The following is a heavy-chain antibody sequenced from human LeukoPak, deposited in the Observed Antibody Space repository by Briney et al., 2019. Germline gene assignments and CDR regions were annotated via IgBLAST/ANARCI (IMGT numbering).Heavy chain of an antibody. CDR1: GYSFTSYW. CDR2: IYPGDSDT. D-gene: IGHD3-22*01. J-gene: IGHJ4*02. Sequence: GESLQISCKGSGYSFTSYWIGWVRQMPGKGLEWMGIIYPGDSDTRYSPSFQGQVTISADKSISTAYLQWSSLKASDTAMYYCARGSLYYYDSSGYYYDKNFDYRGQGTLVTVSS. V-gene: IGHV5-51*01. CDR3: ARGSLYYYDSSGYYYDKNFDY.